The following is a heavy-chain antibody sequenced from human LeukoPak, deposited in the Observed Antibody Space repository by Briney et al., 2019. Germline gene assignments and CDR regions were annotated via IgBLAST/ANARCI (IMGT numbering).Heavy chain of an antibody. CDR3: VRGGEPGFDY. CDR2: INSDGSST. V-gene: IGHV3-74*01. D-gene: IGHD3-16*01. J-gene: IGHJ4*02. Sequence: GGSLRLSCAASGFTFSSYWMHWVRQAPGKGLVWVSRINSDGSSTSYADSVKGRFTISRENAKSSLYLQMNSLRAGDTAVYYCVRGGEPGFDYWGQGTLVTVSS. CDR1: GFTFSSYW.